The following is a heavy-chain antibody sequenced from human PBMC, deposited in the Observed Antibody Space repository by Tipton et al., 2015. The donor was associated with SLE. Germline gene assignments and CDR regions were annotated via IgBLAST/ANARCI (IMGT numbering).Heavy chain of an antibody. CDR2: LCTDGSVK. D-gene: IGHD6-19*01. CDR3: ARAPTISVAGTTDPFGMDV. V-gene: IGHV3-74*01. J-gene: IGHJ6*02. Sequence: SLRLSCAASGFTFHNYWMHWVRQAPGKGLVWVSRLCTDGSVKTYAASVKGRLTISRDNAKNTLYLQMRSLRVEDTGIYYCARAPTISVAGTTDPFGMDVWGPGTRVTVSS. CDR1: GFTFHNYW.